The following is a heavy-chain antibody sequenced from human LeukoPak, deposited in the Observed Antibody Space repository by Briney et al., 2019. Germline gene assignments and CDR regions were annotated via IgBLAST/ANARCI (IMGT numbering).Heavy chain of an antibody. CDR1: GFIFSTYA. Sequence: PGGSLRLSCAASGFIFSTYAMHWVRQAPGKGLEWVALILYDGNNEYYADSVKGHFTISRDNPENTLYLQMNSLRAEDTAVYYCARAGGSYSFDYWGQGTLVTVSS. CDR2: ILYDGNNE. V-gene: IGHV3-30*04. CDR3: ARAGGSYSFDY. D-gene: IGHD3-22*01. J-gene: IGHJ4*02.